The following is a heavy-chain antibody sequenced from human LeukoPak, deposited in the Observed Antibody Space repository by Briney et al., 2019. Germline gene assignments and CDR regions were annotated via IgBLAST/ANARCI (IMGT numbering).Heavy chain of an antibody. CDR1: GFTFSSYA. J-gene: IGHJ6*02. D-gene: IGHD2-2*02. CDR2: ISYDGSNK. Sequence: PGRSLRLSCAASGFTFSSYAMHWVRQAPGKGLEWVAVISYDGSNKYYADSVKGRFTISRDNSKNTLYLQMNSLRAEDTAVYYCARDLADIVVVPAAIHYYYYGMDVWGQGTTVTASS. V-gene: IGHV3-30-3*01. CDR3: ARDLADIVVVPAAIHYYYYGMDV.